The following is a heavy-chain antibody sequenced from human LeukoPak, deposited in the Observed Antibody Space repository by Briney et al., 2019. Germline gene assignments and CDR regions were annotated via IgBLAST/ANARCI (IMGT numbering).Heavy chain of an antibody. D-gene: IGHD3-22*01. J-gene: IGHJ5*02. Sequence: GGSLRLSCAATGFTFSSYEMNWVRQAPGKGLEWVSYISSSGSTIYYADSVKGRLTISRDNAKNPLYLQMNSLRAEDTAVYYCARGITMIVDWFDPWGQGTLVTVSS. CDR2: ISSSGSTI. CDR1: GFTFSSYE. CDR3: ARGITMIVDWFDP. V-gene: IGHV3-48*03.